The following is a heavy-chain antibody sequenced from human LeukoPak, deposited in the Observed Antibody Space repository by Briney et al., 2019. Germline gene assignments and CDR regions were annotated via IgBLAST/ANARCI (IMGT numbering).Heavy chain of an antibody. CDR2: ISDSGSLT. D-gene: IGHD6-19*01. J-gene: IGHJ4*02. CDR1: GFAFSSQA. CDR3: AKDARRTSGWYFFDY. V-gene: IGHV3-23*01. Sequence: PGGSLRLSCAASGFAFSSQAMGWVRQAPGKGLEWVSVISDSGSLTYYADSAKGRFTISRDNSKNTLFLQMNSLRAEDTAVYYCAKDARRTSGWYFFDYWGQGSLVTVSS.